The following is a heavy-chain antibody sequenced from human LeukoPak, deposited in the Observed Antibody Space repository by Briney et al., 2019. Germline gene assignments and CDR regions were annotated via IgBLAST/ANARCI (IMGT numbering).Heavy chain of an antibody. CDR3: AKDVGVYYSYYGMDV. Sequence: PGGSLRLSCAASGFTFDDYAMHWVRQAPGTGLERVSGISWNSGSIGYADSVKGRFTISRDNAKNSLYLQMNSLRAEDTALYYCAKDVGVYYSYYGMDVWGQGTTVTVSS. J-gene: IGHJ6*02. V-gene: IGHV3-9*01. CDR1: GFTFDDYA. CDR2: ISWNSGSI.